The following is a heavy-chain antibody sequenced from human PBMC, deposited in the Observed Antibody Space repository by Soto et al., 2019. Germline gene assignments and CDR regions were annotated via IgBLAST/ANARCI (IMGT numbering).Heavy chain of an antibody. D-gene: IGHD3-10*01. J-gene: IGHJ6*03. Sequence: GGSLRLSCAASGFTFSSYSMNWVRQAPGKGLEWVSYISSSSTIYYADSVKGRFTISRDNAKNSLYLQMNSLRAEDTAVYYCARDLGGYYLNYYYYMDVWGKGTTVTVSS. CDR2: ISSSSTI. CDR3: ARDLGGYYLNYYYYMDV. V-gene: IGHV3-48*01. CDR1: GFTFSSYS.